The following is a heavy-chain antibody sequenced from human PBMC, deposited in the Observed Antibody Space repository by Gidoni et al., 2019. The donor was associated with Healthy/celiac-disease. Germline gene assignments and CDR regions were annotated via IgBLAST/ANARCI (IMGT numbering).Heavy chain of an antibody. Sequence: QLQLQESGSGLVKPSQTLSLTCAVSGSSIRSGGYSWRWIRQPPGKGLELIGYIYPIGSTYYNPSLKSRVTISVDRSKNQFSLKLSSVTAADTVVYYCARDAKTTWDGMDVWGQGTTVTVSS. CDR1: GSSIRSGGYS. D-gene: IGHD4-4*01. CDR2: IYPIGST. CDR3: ARDAKTTWDGMDV. V-gene: IGHV4-30-2*01. J-gene: IGHJ6*02.